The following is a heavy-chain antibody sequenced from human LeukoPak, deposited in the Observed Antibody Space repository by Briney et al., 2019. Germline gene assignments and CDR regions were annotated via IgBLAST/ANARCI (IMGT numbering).Heavy chain of an antibody. J-gene: IGHJ4*02. CDR1: GFTFSSYA. Sequence: GGSLRLSCAASGFTFSSYAMSWVRQAPGKGLEWVSAISGSGGSTYYADSVKGRFTISRDNSKNTLYLQMNSLRAEDTAVYYCAKDSYSSGWYGGTNLNTLFDYWGQGTLVTVSS. CDR3: AKDSYSSGWYGGTNLNTLFDY. D-gene: IGHD6-19*01. CDR2: ISGSGGST. V-gene: IGHV3-23*01.